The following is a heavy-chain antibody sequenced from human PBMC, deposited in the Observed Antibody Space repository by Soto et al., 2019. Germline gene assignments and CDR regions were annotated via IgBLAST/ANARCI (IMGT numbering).Heavy chain of an antibody. CDR1: VGSISSGGYS. CDR3: ARSLWFGELINWFDP. V-gene: IGHV4-30-2*01. J-gene: IGHJ5*02. CDR2: IYHSGST. Sequence: SETLSLTSAVSVGSISSGGYSWSWIRQPPGKGLEWIGYIYHSGSTYYNPSLKSRVTISVDRSKNQFSLKLSSVTAADTAVYYCARSLWFGELINWFDPWGQGTLVTVSS. D-gene: IGHD3-10*01.